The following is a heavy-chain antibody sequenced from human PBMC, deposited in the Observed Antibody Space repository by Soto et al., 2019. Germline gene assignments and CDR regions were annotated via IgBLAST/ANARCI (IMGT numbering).Heavy chain of an antibody. Sequence: EVQLVESGGGLVQPGGSLRLSCAASGFTVSSSYMSWVRQAPGKGLEWVSFIYRGDSINYAVPVKGRFTISTDNSKNVLFLQTSRLRADEAAVYDCARTPCLFLGMDVWGQGTTVNVSS. CDR1: GFTVSSSY. CDR3: ARTPCLFLGMDV. J-gene: IGHJ6*02. CDR2: IYRGDSI. V-gene: IGHV3-66*01.